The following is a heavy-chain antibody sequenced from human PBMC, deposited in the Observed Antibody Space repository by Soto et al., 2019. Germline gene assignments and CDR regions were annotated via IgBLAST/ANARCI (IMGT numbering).Heavy chain of an antibody. CDR3: AKTQGDDFWSGYSYFYF. D-gene: IGHD3-3*01. CDR1: GFTFSSYA. J-gene: IGHJ4*02. CDR2: ISGSGGST. Sequence: EVQLLESGGGLVQPGGSLRLSCAASGFTFSSYAMRWVRQAPGKGLEWVSAISGSGGSTDYADFVKGRFTISRDNSKNPLYLQMKRLRAEDTGVYYRAKTQGDDFWSGYSYFYFWGPGTLVTVSS. V-gene: IGHV3-23*01.